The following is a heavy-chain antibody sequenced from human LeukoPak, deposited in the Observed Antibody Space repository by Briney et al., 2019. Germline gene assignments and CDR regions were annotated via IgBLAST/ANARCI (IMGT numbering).Heavy chain of an antibody. CDR2: MSGSGYYT. D-gene: IGHD6-19*01. J-gene: IGHJ4*02. Sequence: GGSLRLSCAASGFAFSNFAMSWVRQAPGKGLEWVSAMSGSGYYTYYVESVKGRFTISRDNSKNSLYLQMNSLRADDTALYYCAKGKKMTVAGLFDYWGQGTLVTVSS. CDR3: AKGKKMTVAGLFDY. CDR1: GFAFSNFA. V-gene: IGHV3-23*01.